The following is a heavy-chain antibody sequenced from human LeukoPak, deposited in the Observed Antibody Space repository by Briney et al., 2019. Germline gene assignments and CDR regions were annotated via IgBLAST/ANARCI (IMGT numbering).Heavy chain of an antibody. Sequence: PGGSLRLSCAAFGFTFSSYAMHWVRQAPGKGLEWVAVISYDGRNIHYPDSVKGRFTISRDISTDTLWLQMDSLRTEDTAVYYCAKGPLRGTAAAIDYWGQGTLVTVSS. CDR3: AKGPLRGTAAAIDY. CDR2: ISYDGRNI. J-gene: IGHJ4*02. V-gene: IGHV3-30*04. CDR1: GFTFSSYA. D-gene: IGHD2-2*01.